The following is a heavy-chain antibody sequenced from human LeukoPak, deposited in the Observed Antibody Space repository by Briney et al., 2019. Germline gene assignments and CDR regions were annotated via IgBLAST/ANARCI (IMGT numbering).Heavy chain of an antibody. CDR1: GGSFSGYY. D-gene: IGHD6-13*01. CDR3: ARGRIAAAGRKGGWFDP. J-gene: IGHJ5*02. V-gene: IGHV4-34*01. CDR2: INHSGST. Sequence: SETLSLTCAVYGGSFSGYYWSWIRQPPGKGLEWIGEINHSGSTNYNPSLKSRVTISVDTSKNQFSRKLSSVTAADTAVYYCARGRIAAAGRKGGWFDPWGQGTLVTVSS.